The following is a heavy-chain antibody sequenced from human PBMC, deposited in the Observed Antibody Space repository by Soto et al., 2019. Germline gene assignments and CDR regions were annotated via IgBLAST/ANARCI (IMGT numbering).Heavy chain of an antibody. D-gene: IGHD6-6*01. V-gene: IGHV3-74*01. CDR2: INVDGSRT. CDR3: AITYSSSSVAFDY. CDR1: GFTVSGYW. Sequence: EGQLVESGGGLIQPGGSLRLSCAASGFTVSGYWMHWVRRAPGRGLVWVSRINVDGSRTSYADSVKGRFTISRDNAKNTVYVQMNSLRAEDTAVYYCAITYSSSSVAFDYWGQGTLVTVSS. J-gene: IGHJ4*02.